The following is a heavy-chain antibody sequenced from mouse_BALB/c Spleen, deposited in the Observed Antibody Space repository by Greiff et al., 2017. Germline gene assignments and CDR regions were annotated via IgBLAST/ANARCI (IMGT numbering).Heavy chain of an antibody. V-gene: IGHV5-17*02. CDR2: ISSGSSTI. CDR1: GFTFSSFG. J-gene: IGHJ1*01. CDR3: ARNSYWYFDV. Sequence: EVKLMESGGGLVQPGGSRKLSCAASGFTFSSFGMHWVRQAPEKGLEWVAYISSGSSTIYYADTVKGRFTISRDNPKNTLFLQMTSLRSEDTAMYYCARNSYWYFDVWGAGTTVTVSS.